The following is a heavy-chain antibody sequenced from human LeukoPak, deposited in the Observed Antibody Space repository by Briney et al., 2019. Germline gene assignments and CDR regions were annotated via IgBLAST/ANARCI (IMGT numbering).Heavy chain of an antibody. D-gene: IGHD3-3*01. Sequence: SETLSLTCTVSGGSISSGGYYWSWIRQHPGKGLEWIGYIYYSGSTYYNPSLKSRVTISVDTSKNQFSLKPSSVTAADTAVYYCARNYDFWSGYLDYWGQGTLVTVSS. CDR1: GGSISSGGYY. V-gene: IGHV4-31*03. CDR3: ARNYDFWSGYLDY. J-gene: IGHJ4*02. CDR2: IYYSGST.